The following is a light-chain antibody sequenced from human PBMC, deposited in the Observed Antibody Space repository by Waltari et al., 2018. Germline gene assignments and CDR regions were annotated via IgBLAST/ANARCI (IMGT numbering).Light chain of an antibody. CDR2: QSS. J-gene: IGKJ2*01. V-gene: IGKV1-5*03. CDR1: QRISTW. CDR3: QVYNNDMYT. Sequence: DIQMTQSPSTLSASVGDRVIITCRASQRISTWLAWYQHKPGKAPKHLISQSSNLESGVPSRFSGSGSGTDFTLTINSLQPDDFATYYCQVYNNDMYTFGQGTKLEIK.